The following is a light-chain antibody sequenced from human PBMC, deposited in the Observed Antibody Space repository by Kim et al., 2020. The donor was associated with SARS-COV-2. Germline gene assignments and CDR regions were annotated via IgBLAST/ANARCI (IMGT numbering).Light chain of an antibody. V-gene: IGKV1-5*01. CDR2: YVS. CDR1: ENIDRW. CDR3: QQYLSSSPSVS. J-gene: IGKJ4*01. Sequence: GVDRVTITCRASENIDRWFAWYQQKPGKAPKLLIYYVSSLESGVPSRFSGSGSGTEFTLTISSLQPDDFATYFCQQYLSSSPSVSFGGGTKVDIK.